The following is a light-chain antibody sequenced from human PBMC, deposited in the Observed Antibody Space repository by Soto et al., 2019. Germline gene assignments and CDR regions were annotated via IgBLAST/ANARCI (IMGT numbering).Light chain of an antibody. Sequence: QSVLTQPASVSGSPGQSITISCTGTNSDVGAYDYVSWYQQHPGKTPKLIIYEVSNRPSGVSNRFSGSKSGNTASLTISGLQPEDEADYYCYSHTTISTRVFGGGTKLTVL. J-gene: IGLJ3*02. CDR1: NSDVGAYDY. V-gene: IGLV2-14*01. CDR2: EVS. CDR3: YSHTTISTRV.